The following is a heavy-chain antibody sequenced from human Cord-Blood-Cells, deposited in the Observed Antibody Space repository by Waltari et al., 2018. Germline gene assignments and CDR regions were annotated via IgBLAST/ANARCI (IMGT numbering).Heavy chain of an antibody. CDR1: GGTFSSYA. D-gene: IGHD1-26*01. CDR2: KLPIFGAA. V-gene: IGHV1-69*01. Sequence: QVQLVQSGAEVKKPGSSVKVSCKASGGTFSSYAISWVRQAPGQGLEWMGGKLPIFGAANYAQKFQGRVTITADESTSTAYMELSSLRSEDTAVYYCARDDPRDEWGGWYFDLWGRGTLVTVSS. J-gene: IGHJ2*01. CDR3: ARDDPRDEWGGWYFDL.